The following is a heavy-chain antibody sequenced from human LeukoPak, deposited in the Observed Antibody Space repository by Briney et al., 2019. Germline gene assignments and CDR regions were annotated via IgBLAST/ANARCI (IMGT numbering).Heavy chain of an antibody. CDR2: INQDGSEK. Sequence: GGSLRLSCAASGFTFSSYWMSWVRQAPGKGLEWVANINQDGSEKYYVDSVKGRFTISRDNAKNSLYLHMNSLRAEDTAVYYCARVRWQQLATYFDYWGQGTLVTVSS. V-gene: IGHV3-7*01. CDR3: ARVRWQQLATYFDY. CDR1: GFTFSSYW. D-gene: IGHD6-13*01. J-gene: IGHJ4*02.